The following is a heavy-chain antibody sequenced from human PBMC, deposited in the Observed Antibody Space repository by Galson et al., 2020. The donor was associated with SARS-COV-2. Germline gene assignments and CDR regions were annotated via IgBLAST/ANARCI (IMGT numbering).Heavy chain of an antibody. V-gene: IGHV4-39*01. CDR1: GDSITSSSYY. J-gene: IGHJ5*02. D-gene: IGHD2-2*01. CDR3: ARPDAAGWFDP. CDR2: IPYSGST. Sequence: SQTLSLTCTVSGDSITSSSYYWGWIRQPPGKGLEWIGYIPYSGSTYYNPSLNSRVTISVDTSKNQFSLKLTSVTAADTGVYFCARPDAAGWFDPWGQGTLVTVSS.